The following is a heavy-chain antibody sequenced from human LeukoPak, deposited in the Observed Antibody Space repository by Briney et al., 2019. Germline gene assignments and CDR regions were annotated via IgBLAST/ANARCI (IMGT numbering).Heavy chain of an antibody. CDR3: ARDTIGIGLRLGEYTDY. CDR2: NYYSGTA. V-gene: IGHV4-39*07. Sequence: AETLSLTCIVSGGFISSGSYYWGWIRQPPGKGLEWIGSNYYSGTAYYNPSLKSRVTISVGTSKKQFSLKLSSVTAADTAVYYCARDTIGIGLRLGEYTDYWGQGILVTVSS. CDR1: GGFISSGSYY. J-gene: IGHJ4*02. D-gene: IGHD3-16*01.